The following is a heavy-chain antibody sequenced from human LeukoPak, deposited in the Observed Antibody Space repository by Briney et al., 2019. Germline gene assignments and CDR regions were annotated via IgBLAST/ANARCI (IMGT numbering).Heavy chain of an antibody. J-gene: IGHJ4*02. V-gene: IGHV3-23*01. CDR2: TSGSGGST. Sequence: GWSLRLSCAASGFTFSSYAMSWVRQAPGKGLEWVSATSGSGGSTYYADSVKGRFTISRDNSKNTLYLQMNSLRAEDTAVYYCAKDQAYYGSGSRNDYWGQGTLVTVSS. D-gene: IGHD3-10*01. CDR3: AKDQAYYGSGSRNDY. CDR1: GFTFSSYA.